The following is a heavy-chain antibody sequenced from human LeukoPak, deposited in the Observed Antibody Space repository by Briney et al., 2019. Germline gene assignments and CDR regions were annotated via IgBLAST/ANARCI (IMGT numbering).Heavy chain of an antibody. V-gene: IGHV4-34*01. CDR1: GGSFSPYY. CDR2: INHSRST. D-gene: IGHD1-26*01. Sequence: PSETLSLTCAVYGGSFSPYYWSWIRQSPDKGLEWIGEINHSRSTNYNPSLKSRVTISVDTSKNQFSLRLSSVTAADTAVYYCARPRGGSYTDAFDIWGQGTMVAVSS. J-gene: IGHJ3*02. CDR3: ARPRGGSYTDAFDI.